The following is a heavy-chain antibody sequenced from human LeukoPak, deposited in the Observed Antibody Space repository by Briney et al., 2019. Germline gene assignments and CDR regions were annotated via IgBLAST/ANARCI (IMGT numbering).Heavy chain of an antibody. V-gene: IGHV3-48*01. Sequence: PGGSLRLSCAASGFTFSSYGMTWVRQAPGKGLEWVSYISSSSSTIYYADSVKGRFTISRDNVKNSLYLQLNSLRAEDTAVYYCAKRDGGYWGQGTLVTVSS. CDR1: GFTFSSYG. D-gene: IGHD4-23*01. J-gene: IGHJ4*02. CDR2: ISSSSSTI. CDR3: AKRDGGY.